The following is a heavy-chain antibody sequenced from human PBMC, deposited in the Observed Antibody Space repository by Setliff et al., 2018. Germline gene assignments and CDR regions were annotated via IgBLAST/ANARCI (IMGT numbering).Heavy chain of an antibody. D-gene: IGHD6-19*01. Sequence: TSETLSLTCAVSGFSISSGYYWGWIRQPPGKGLEWIVNIHHSGKAYYNPSLKSRVTMSVDTSKNHVSLKLSSVTAADTAVYYCARGRAGHSGHWGQGTLVTVSS. CDR1: GFSISSGYY. CDR3: ARGRAGHSGH. J-gene: IGHJ4*02. V-gene: IGHV4-38-2*01. CDR2: IHHSGKA.